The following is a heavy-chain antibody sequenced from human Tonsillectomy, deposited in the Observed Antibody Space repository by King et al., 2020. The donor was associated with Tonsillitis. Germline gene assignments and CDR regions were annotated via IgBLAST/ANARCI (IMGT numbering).Heavy chain of an antibody. D-gene: IGHD1-1*01. J-gene: IGHJ4*02. Sequence: VQLVESGGGVVQPGRSLRLSCAASGFIFSSYAMHWVRQAPGKGLEWVAVISYDGSNKYYAESVKGRFTISRDNSKNTLYLQMNSLRAEDTAVYYCARDHGITGVLYFDYWGQGTLVTVSS. V-gene: IGHV3-30-3*01. CDR1: GFIFSSYA. CDR2: ISYDGSNK. CDR3: ARDHGITGVLYFDY.